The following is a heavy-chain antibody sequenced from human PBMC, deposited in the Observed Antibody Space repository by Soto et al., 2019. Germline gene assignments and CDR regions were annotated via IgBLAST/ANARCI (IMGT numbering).Heavy chain of an antibody. Sequence: SQTLSLTCVISGDSVSSNSAAWNWIRQSPSRGLEWLGRTYYRSKWYNDYAVSVKSRITINPDTSKNQFSLQLNSVTPEDTAVYYCSIDINQGTTGTTWSDAFDIWGQGTMVTVSS. J-gene: IGHJ3*02. V-gene: IGHV6-1*01. CDR1: GDSVSSNSAA. D-gene: IGHD1-1*01. CDR3: SIDINQGTTGTTWSDAFDI. CDR2: TYYRSKWYN.